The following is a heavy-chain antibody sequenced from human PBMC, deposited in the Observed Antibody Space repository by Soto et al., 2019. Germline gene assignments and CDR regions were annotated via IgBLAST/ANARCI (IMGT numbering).Heavy chain of an antibody. CDR3: ALFSSAGGFDDY. J-gene: IGHJ4*02. D-gene: IGHD2-8*02. CDR1: GGSVTSGGYS. Sequence: QLQLQESGSGLVKPSETLSLICTVSGGSVTSGGYSWTWIRQPPGKGLEWIGYLHHSGNSFHIPCRGRRPTISLDKSKNRVSLSLRSVTAADTALYSCALFSSAGGFDDYWGQGTLGSVAS. V-gene: IGHV4-30-2*01. CDR2: LHHSGNS.